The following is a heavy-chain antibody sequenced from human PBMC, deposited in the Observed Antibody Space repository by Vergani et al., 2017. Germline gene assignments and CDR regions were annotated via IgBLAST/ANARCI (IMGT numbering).Heavy chain of an antibody. V-gene: IGHV1-69*04. CDR3: ARDQCSGGSCYSRLGMDV. D-gene: IGHD2-15*01. Sequence: QVQLVQSGAEVKKPGASVKVSCKASGYTFTSYGISWVRQAPGQGLEWMGRIIPILGIANYAQKFQGRVTITADKSTSTAYMELSSLRSEDTAVYYCARDQCSGGSCYSRLGMDVWGQGTTVTVSS. CDR1: GYTFTSYG. J-gene: IGHJ6*02. CDR2: IIPILGIA.